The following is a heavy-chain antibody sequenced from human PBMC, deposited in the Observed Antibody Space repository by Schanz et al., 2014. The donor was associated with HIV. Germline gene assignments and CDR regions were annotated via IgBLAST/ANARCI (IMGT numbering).Heavy chain of an antibody. Sequence: EVQLVESGGGLVKPGGSLRLSCVGSGFTFSSYAMSWVRLAPGKGLEWVSTVGYGGDNTYYADSVEGRFTISRDNSKNTVYLQMNSLRAEDTAVYYCANSGYCISGICYTRGDGMDVWGQGTTVTVSS. D-gene: IGHD2-8*01. CDR2: VGYGGDNT. V-gene: IGHV3-23*04. CDR3: ANSGYCISGICYTRGDGMDV. J-gene: IGHJ6*02. CDR1: GFTFSSYA.